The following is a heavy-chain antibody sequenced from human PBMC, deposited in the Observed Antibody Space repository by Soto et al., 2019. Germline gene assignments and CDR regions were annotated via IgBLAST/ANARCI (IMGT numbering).Heavy chain of an antibody. V-gene: IGHV4-4*07. CDR3: AREGSYSAYNFAHGIQLWSFDF. D-gene: IGHD5-12*01. CDR1: GGSINTFY. J-gene: IGHJ4*02. Sequence: PSETLSLTCTVSGGSINTFYWSWVRQPAGKGLEWIGRIFSSGSTSFNPSLESRVAMSVDTSKNHLSLNLSSVTAADMAVYYCAREGSYSAYNFAHGIQLWSFDFWGQGALVTVPQ. CDR2: IFSSGST.